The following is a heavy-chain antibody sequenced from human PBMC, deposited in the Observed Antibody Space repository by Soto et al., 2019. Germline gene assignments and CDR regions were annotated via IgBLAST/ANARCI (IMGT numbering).Heavy chain of an antibody. J-gene: IGHJ4*02. V-gene: IGHV4-34*01. CDR3: ARVRASRGQRDLDF. D-gene: IGHD6-13*01. CDR2: INPSGGT. CDR1: GGSFSGYY. Sequence: QVQLQQWGAGLLKPSETLSLTCGVYGGSFSGYYWNWIRQPPGKGLEWIGEINPSGGTNYNPSLKSRVTISADTSKKQFSLKRTSVTAADTAVYYCARVRASRGQRDLDFWGQGTLVTVSS.